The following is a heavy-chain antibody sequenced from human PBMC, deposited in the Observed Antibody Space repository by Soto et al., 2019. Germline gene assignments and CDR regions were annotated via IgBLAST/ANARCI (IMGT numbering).Heavy chain of an antibody. V-gene: IGHV4-34*01. CDR1: GGSFSGYY. J-gene: IGHJ6*03. D-gene: IGHD3-10*01. Sequence: SETLSLTCAVSGGSFSGYYWSWIRQPPGKGLEWIGEINHSGSTNYNPSLKSRVTISVDTSKNQFSLKLSSVTAADTAVYYCARGSRYYYGSGSYYRPGYYYYYMDVWGKGTTVTVSS. CDR2: INHSGST. CDR3: ARGSRYYYGSGSYYRPGYYYYYMDV.